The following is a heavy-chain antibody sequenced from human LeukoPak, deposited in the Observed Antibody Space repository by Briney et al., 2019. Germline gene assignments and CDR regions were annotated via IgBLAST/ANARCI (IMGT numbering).Heavy chain of an antibody. CDR1: GYTLTELS. J-gene: IGHJ4*02. Sequence: ASVTVSCKVSGYTLTELSMHWVRQAPGKGLEWMGGFDPEDGETIYAQKFQGRVTMTEDTSTDTAYMELSSLRSEDTAVYYCATSHSLSSGYSYWGQGTLVTVSS. D-gene: IGHD3-22*01. V-gene: IGHV1-24*01. CDR3: ATSHSLSSGYSY. CDR2: FDPEDGET.